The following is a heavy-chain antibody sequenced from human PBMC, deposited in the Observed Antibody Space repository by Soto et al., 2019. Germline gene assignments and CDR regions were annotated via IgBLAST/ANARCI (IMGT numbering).Heavy chain of an antibody. CDR3: AKDGAYYDFWSGYFSGTYYYYGMDV. V-gene: IGHV3-30*18. D-gene: IGHD3-3*01. J-gene: IGHJ6*01. CDR1: GFTFSSYG. Sequence: QVQLVESGGGVVQPGRSLRLSCAASGFTFSSYGMHWVRQAPGKGLEWVAVISYDGSNKYYADSVKGRFTISRDNSKNTLYLQMNSLRAEDTAVYYCAKDGAYYDFWSGYFSGTYYYYGMDVW. CDR2: ISYDGSNK.